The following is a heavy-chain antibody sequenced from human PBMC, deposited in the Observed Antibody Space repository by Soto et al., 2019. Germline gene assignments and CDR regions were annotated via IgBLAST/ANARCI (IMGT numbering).Heavy chain of an antibody. Sequence: QVQLVESGGGVVQPGGSLRVSCAASGFSFSSYAMHWVRQAPGKGLERVAGISYDASNKYYADSVKGRFTVSRDNSKNTPYLRMNSLGVEGTAVCHCARELWPERGSGAPLDYGGQGTVVTVSS. J-gene: IGHJ4*02. CDR1: GFSFSSYA. CDR2: ISYDASNK. CDR3: ARELWPERGSGAPLDY. D-gene: IGHD6-19*01. V-gene: IGHV3-30*03.